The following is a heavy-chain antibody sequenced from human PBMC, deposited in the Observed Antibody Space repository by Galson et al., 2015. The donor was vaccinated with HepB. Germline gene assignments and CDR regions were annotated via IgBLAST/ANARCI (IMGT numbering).Heavy chain of an antibody. J-gene: IGHJ4*02. Sequence: SLRLSCAASGFTFSNYGMHWVRQAPGKGLEWVPFISYDGSDKYYADSVKGRFTISRDNSKNTLYVQMNSLRVEDTAVYYCASFGAYYDSPGSLDYWGQGTLVAVSS. CDR2: ISYDGSDK. D-gene: IGHD3-22*01. CDR3: ASFGAYYDSPGSLDY. CDR1: GFTFSNYG. V-gene: IGHV3-30-3*01.